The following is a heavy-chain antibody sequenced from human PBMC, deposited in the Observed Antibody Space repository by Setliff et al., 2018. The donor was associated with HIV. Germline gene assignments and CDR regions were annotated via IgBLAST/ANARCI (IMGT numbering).Heavy chain of an antibody. J-gene: IGHJ4*02. Sequence: SETLSLTCAVSGGSISSSNWWSWVRQPPGKGLEWIGEIYHSGSTNYNPSLKSRVTISVDKSKNQFSLKLLSVTAADTAVYYCVIFYIVTPVDVRDYWGQGSLVTVSS. CDR2: IYHSGST. CDR3: VIFYIVTPVDVRDY. V-gene: IGHV4-4*02. CDR1: GGSISSSNW. D-gene: IGHD2-21*01.